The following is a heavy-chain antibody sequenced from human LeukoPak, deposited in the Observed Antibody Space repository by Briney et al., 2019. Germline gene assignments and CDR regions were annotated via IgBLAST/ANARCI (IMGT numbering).Heavy chain of an antibody. J-gene: IGHJ4*02. D-gene: IGHD6-13*01. CDR1: GYTFTSYD. V-gene: IGHV1-8*01. CDR3: ARDLMGIAYRGAFYY. CDR2: MNPNSGNT. Sequence: ASVTVSCKASGYTFTSYDINWVRQAPGQGLEWMGWMNPNSGNTGYAQKFQGRVTMTRNTSISTAYMELSSLRSEDTAVYYCARDLMGIAYRGAFYYWGQGTLVTVSS.